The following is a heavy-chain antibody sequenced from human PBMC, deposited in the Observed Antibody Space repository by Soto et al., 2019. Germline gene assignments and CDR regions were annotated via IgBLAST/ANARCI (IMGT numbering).Heavy chain of an antibody. D-gene: IGHD6-13*01. CDR3: ARGLRYSSRTYES. CDR1: GFIFSDYY. J-gene: IGHJ5*02. V-gene: IGHV3-11*01. CDR2: ISNSGSTI. Sequence: PGGSLRLSCAASGFIFSDYYMSWIRQAPGKGLEWVSYISNSGSTIYYGDSVKGRFTISRDNAKNSLYLQMDSLRAEDTAVYYCARGLRYSSRTYESWGQGTLVTLSS.